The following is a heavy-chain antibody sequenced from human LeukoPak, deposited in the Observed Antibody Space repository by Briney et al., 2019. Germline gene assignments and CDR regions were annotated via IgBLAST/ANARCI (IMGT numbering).Heavy chain of an antibody. J-gene: IGHJ5*02. CDR3: ARADFIDAGPYLIGP. D-gene: IGHD3-3*01. CDR2: INTKSGRT. CDR1: GYSFTDYY. Sequence: ASVRVSCKTSGYSFTDYYIHRVRQAPGQGLEWMGWINTKSGRTSSARKFQGRVTMTRDPSITTVYMDMAWLTSDDTAIYFCARADFIDAGPYLIGPWGQGTLVTVSS. V-gene: IGHV1-2*02.